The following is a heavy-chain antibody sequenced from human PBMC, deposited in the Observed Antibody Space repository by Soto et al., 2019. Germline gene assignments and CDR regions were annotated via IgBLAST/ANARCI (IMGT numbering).Heavy chain of an antibody. V-gene: IGHV4-34*01. CDR1: GGSFSGYY. Sequence: SETLSLTCAVYGGSFSGYYWSWIRQPPGKGLEWIGEINHSRSTNYNPSLKSRVTISVDRSKNQFSLKLSSVTAADTAVYYCAAYDILTGYYTHSTPDAFDIWGQGTMVSVSS. CDR3: AAYDILTGYYTHSTPDAFDI. CDR2: INHSRST. J-gene: IGHJ3*02. D-gene: IGHD3-9*01.